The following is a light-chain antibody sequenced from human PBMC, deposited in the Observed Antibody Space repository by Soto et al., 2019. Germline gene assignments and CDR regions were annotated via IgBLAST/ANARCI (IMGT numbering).Light chain of an antibody. CDR1: QGISNW. V-gene: IGKV1-12*01. Sequence: DIQMTQSPSSVSASVGDRVTISCRASQGISNWLAWYKQKPGKAPNLLISTASSLESGVPSRFSGSGSGTEFTLTISSLQTEDFATYYCHQANSFSLTFGGGTKVEIK. CDR2: TAS. CDR3: HQANSFSLT. J-gene: IGKJ4*01.